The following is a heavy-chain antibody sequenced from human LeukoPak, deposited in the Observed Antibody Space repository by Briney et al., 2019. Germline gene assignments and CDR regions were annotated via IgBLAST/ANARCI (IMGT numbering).Heavy chain of an antibody. D-gene: IGHD3-10*01. J-gene: IGHJ4*02. V-gene: IGHV3-48*01. CDR2: ISSSSSTK. CDR3: ARELDYFASGSDY. Sequence: GGSLRLSCAASGFTFSSYSMNWVRQAPGKGLEWVSYISSSSSTKYYADSVKGRFTISRDNAKNSLYLQMNSLRVEDTAVYYCARELDYFASGSDYWGQGTLVTVSS. CDR1: GFTFSSYS.